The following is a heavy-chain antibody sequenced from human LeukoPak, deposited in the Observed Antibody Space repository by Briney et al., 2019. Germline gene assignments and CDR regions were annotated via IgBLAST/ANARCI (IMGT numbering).Heavy chain of an antibody. V-gene: IGHV1-69*13. CDR3: ARGRNIVVVPAATPPYFDH. CDR2: IIPIFGTA. Sequence: GASVKVSCKASGGTFNSYAISWVRQAPGQGLEWMGGIIPIFGTANYAQKFQGRVTITADESTSTAYMELSSLRSEDTAVYYCARGRNIVVVPAATPPYFDHWGQGTLVTVSS. J-gene: IGHJ4*02. CDR1: GGTFNSYA. D-gene: IGHD2-2*01.